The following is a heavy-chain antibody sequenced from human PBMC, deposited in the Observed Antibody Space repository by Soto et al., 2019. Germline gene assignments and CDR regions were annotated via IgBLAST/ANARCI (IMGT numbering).Heavy chain of an antibody. V-gene: IGHV3-66*01. CDR3: AREEPYYSVASGYSLAY. CDR1: GLIVSSNF. J-gene: IGHJ4*02. CDR2: IHSGGST. D-gene: IGHD3-22*01. Sequence: GGSLRLSCAASGLIVSSNFMSWVRQAPGKGLEWLSIIHSGGSTYYADSVKGRFTISRDNSQNTLYLQMNSLRAEDTAVYYCAREEPYYSVASGYSLAYWGQGTLVTASS.